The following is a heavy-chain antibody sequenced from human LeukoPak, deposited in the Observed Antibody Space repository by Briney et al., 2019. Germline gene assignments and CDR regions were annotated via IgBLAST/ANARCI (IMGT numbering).Heavy chain of an antibody. Sequence: GGSLRLSCAASGFXFSSYSINWVRQAPGKGLEWVSSISSSSSYIYYADSVKGRFTISRDNAKNSLYLQMNSLRAEDTAVYYCARASSGWYWDWGQGTLVTVSS. J-gene: IGHJ4*02. CDR3: ARASSGWYWD. V-gene: IGHV3-21*01. CDR1: GFXFSSYS. CDR2: ISSSSSYI. D-gene: IGHD6-19*01.